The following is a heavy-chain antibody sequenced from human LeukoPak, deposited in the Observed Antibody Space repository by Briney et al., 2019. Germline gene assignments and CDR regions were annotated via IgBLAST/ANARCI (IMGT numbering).Heavy chain of an antibody. CDR2: IKSKTDGGTT. CDR3: TIDRGDYGIPY. CDR1: GFTFSSYS. D-gene: IGHD4-17*01. Sequence: GGSLRLSCAASGFTFSSYSMNWVRQAPGKGLEWVGRIKSKTDGGTTDYAAPVKGRFTISRDDSKNTLYLQMNSLKTEDTAVYYCTIDRGDYGIPYWGQGTLVTVSS. V-gene: IGHV3-15*07. J-gene: IGHJ4*02.